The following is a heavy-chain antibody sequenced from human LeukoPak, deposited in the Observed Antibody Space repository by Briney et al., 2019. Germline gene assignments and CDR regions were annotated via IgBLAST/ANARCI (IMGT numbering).Heavy chain of an antibody. J-gene: IGHJ4*02. V-gene: IGHV3-15*01. CDR2: IKTKTDGGTT. CDR3: VTRVKSTGDY. CDR1: GFTFSNVW. D-gene: IGHD1-1*01. Sequence: AGGPLRLSCEASGFTFSNVWMNWVRQAPGKGLEWIGRIKTKTDGGTTEYAAPVKGRFTISRDDSKNTVYLQMNSLKTEDTALYYCVTRVKSTGDYWGQGTLVTVSS.